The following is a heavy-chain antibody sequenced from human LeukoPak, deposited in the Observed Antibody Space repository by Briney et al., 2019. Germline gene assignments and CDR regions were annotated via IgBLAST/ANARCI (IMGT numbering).Heavy chain of an antibody. Sequence: SETLSLTCAVYGGAFRDYYWTWIRLPPGKGLEWIGEITHSGRTNYNPSLKSRVSISVDMAKKQFSLNLNSVTAADTAVYYCARGPRIVPADDGYYYMDVWGARTTVTVSS. V-gene: IGHV4-34*01. D-gene: IGHD2-2*01. J-gene: IGHJ6*03. CDR2: ITHSGRT. CDR3: ARGPRIVPADDGYYYMDV. CDR1: GGAFRDYY.